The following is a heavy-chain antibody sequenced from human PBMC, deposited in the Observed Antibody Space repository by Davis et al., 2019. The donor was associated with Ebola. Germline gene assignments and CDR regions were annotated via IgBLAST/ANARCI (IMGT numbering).Heavy chain of an antibody. Sequence: GSLRLSCTVSGGSISSSSYYWGWIRQPPGKGLEWIGEINHSGSTNYNPSLKSRVTISVDTSKNQFSLKLSSVTAADTAVYYCAIIHGDYYNWFDPWGQGTLVAVSS. CDR1: GGSISSSSYY. D-gene: IGHD4-17*01. CDR3: AIIHGDYYNWFDP. CDR2: INHSGST. V-gene: IGHV4-39*01. J-gene: IGHJ5*02.